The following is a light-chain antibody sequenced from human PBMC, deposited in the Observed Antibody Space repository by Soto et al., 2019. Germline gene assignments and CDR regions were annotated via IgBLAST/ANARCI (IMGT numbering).Light chain of an antibody. Sequence: QSALTQPASVSGSPGQSITISCTGTSSDLGDYNYVSWYQQHPGKAPKLVIYDVSNRPSGVSNRFSGSKSGNTASLTISGLQAEDEAHYYCSSYTSSTTLYVFGTGTKLTVL. J-gene: IGLJ1*01. CDR3: SSYTSSTTLYV. V-gene: IGLV2-14*01. CDR2: DVS. CDR1: SSDLGDYNY.